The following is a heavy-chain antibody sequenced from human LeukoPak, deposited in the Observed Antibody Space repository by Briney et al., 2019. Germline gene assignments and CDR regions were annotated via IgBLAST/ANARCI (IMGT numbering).Heavy chain of an antibody. J-gene: IGHJ6*03. D-gene: IGHD5-12*01. V-gene: IGHV3-21*01. CDR2: ISSSSSYI. Sequence: GGSLRLSCATSGFTFSSYSMNWVRQAPGKGLEWVSSISSSSSYIYYADSVKGRFTISRDNAKNSLYLQMNSLRAEDTAVYYCARYLATSYYYYYYMDVWGKGTTVTVSS. CDR1: GFTFSSYS. CDR3: ARYLATSYYYYYYMDV.